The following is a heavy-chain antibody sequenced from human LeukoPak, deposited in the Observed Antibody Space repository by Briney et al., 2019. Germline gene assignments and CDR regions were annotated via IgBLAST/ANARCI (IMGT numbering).Heavy chain of an antibody. CDR3: ARGYYYDSSGYYYFDAFDI. V-gene: IGHV1-8*03. CDR2: MNPNSDNT. D-gene: IGHD3-22*01. CDR1: GYTFTSYY. J-gene: IGHJ3*02. Sequence: GASVKISCKASGYTFTSYYINWVRQATGQGLVWMGWMNPNSDNTGYAQKFQGRVTITRNTSISTAYMELSSLRSEDTAVYYCARGYYYDSSGYYYFDAFDIWGQGTMVTVSS.